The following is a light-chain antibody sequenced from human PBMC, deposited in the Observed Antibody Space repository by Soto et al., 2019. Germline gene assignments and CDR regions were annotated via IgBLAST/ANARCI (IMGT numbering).Light chain of an antibody. CDR3: QQFYRSPFA. J-gene: IGKJ3*01. V-gene: IGKV4-1*01. Sequence: DIVMTQSPDSLAVSLGERATINCKSNQSVSNYLTWYQQKPGQPPKLLIYWASARESVVPDRFSGSGSGTDFTLTISSLQADYGEVYYCQQFYRSPFAFGPGNKVDLK. CDR2: WAS. CDR1: QSVSNY.